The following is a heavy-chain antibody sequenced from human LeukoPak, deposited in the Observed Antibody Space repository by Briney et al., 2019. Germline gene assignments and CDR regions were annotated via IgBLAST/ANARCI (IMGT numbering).Heavy chain of an antibody. D-gene: IGHD2-21*02. CDR3: ASLVVVVVTASEIDY. V-gene: IGHV4-31*03. J-gene: IGHJ4*02. CDR2: IYYSGTT. Sequence: SETLSLTCTVSGGSISSDGYYWSWIRQHPGKGLEWIGYIYYSGTTYYSPSLKSRVTISGDTSKNQFSLKLRSVTAADTAVYYCASLVVVVVTASEIDYWGQGTLVTVSS. CDR1: GGSISSDGYY.